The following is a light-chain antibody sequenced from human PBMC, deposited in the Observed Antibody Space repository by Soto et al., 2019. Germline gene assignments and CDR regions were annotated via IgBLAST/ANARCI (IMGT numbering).Light chain of an antibody. J-gene: IGKJ4*01. V-gene: IGKV1-5*01. CDR3: QQYESYSPLT. Sequence: DIQMTQSPSSVSASVGDRVTITCRASQSIRSWLAWYQQKPGKAPKLLIYDASNLESGVPSRFSGRRSGTEFTLTISSLQPEDFATYYCQQYESYSPLTFGGGTKVDIK. CDR1: QSIRSW. CDR2: DAS.